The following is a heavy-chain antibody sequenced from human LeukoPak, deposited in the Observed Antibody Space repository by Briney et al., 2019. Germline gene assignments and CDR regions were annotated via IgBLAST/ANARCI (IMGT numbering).Heavy chain of an antibody. CDR2: ISWDGGST. CDR1: GFTFDDYT. CDR3: AKEGSHISSSWYNY. D-gene: IGHD6-13*01. V-gene: IGHV3-43*01. J-gene: IGHJ4*02. Sequence: GGSLRLSFAASGFTFDDYTMHWVRQAPGKGLEWVSLISWDGGSTYYADSVKGRFTISRDNSKNSLYLQMNSLRTEDTALYYCAKEGSHISSSWYNYWGQGTLVTVSS.